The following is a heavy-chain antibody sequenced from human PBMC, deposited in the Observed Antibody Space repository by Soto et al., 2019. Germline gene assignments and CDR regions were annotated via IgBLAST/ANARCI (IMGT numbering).Heavy chain of an antibody. J-gene: IGHJ4*02. D-gene: IGHD3-16*01. Sequence: GGSRRVXCAGSGGTFRSYSLNWFRQAPGKGLEWVSSISSSSSYIYYADSVKGRFTISRDNAKNSLYLQMNSLRAEDTAVYYCARALITFGGVITHYFDYWGQGP. CDR3: ARALITFGGVITHYFDY. CDR2: ISSSSSYI. CDR1: GGTFRSYS. V-gene: IGHV3-21*01.